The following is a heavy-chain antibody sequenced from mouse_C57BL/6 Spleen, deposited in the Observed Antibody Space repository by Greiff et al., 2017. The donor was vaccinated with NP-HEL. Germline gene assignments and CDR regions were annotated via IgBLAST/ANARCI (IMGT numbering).Heavy chain of an antibody. J-gene: IGHJ4*01. CDR2: ISSGGSYT. Sequence: EVKLMESGGDLVNPGGSLKLSCAASGFTFSSYGMSWVRQTPDKRLEWVATISSGGSYTYYPDSVKGRFTISRDNAKNTLYLQMSSLKSEDTAMYYCARNFGTHYYALDYWGQGTSVTVSS. CDR3: ARNFGTHYYALDY. D-gene: IGHD1-1*01. V-gene: IGHV5-6*01. CDR1: GFTFSSYG.